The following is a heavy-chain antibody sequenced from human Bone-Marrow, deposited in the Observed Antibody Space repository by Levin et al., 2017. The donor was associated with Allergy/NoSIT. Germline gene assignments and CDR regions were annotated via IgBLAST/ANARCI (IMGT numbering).Heavy chain of an antibody. Sequence: PSETLSLTCTVSGGSVSSGSYYWSWIRQPPGKGLEWIGYIYYSGSTNYNPSLKSRVTISVDTSKNQFSLKLSSVTAADTAVYYCARDPGGYGGLEGWFDPWGQGTLVTVSS. CDR1: GGSVSSGSYY. CDR3: ARDPGGYGGLEGWFDP. D-gene: IGHD4-23*01. CDR2: IYYSGST. V-gene: IGHV4-61*01. J-gene: IGHJ5*02.